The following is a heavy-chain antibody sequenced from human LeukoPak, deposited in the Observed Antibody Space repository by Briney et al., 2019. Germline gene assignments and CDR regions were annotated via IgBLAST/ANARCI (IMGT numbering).Heavy chain of an antibody. CDR2: ISGSGGST. CDR1: GFTFSSYA. J-gene: IGHJ4*02. D-gene: IGHD6-19*01. V-gene: IGHV3-23*01. Sequence: GGSLRLSCAASGFTFSSYAMSWVRQAPGKGLEWVSAISGSGGSTYYADSVKGRFTISRDNSKNTLYLQMNSLRAEDTAVYYCAKDRLSSGWFKGLVDYWGKGTLVTVSS. CDR3: AKDRLSSGWFKGLVDY.